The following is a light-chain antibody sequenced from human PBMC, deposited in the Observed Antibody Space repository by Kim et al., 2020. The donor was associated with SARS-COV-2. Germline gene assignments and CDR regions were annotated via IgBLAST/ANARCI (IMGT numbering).Light chain of an antibody. V-gene: IGLV3-1*01. CDR3: QAWDSSTALV. J-gene: IGLJ2*01. CDR2: QDS. CDR1: KLGDKY. Sequence: SYELTQPPSVSVSPGQTASITCSGDKLGDKYACWYQQKPGQSPVLVIYQDSERPSGIPERFSGSNSGNTATLTISGTQAMDEADYYCQAWDSSTALVFGGGTQLTVL.